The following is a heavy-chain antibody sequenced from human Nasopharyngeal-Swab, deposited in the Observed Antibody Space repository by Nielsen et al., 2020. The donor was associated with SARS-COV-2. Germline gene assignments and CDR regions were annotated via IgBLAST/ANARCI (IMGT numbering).Heavy chain of an antibody. Sequence: GESLKISCAASGFTFRSYRLHWVRQPPGKGLVWVSRINSVETYTDYADSVKGRFTISRDNAKSTLLLQMSNLRADDTAVYYCAREKVGAAAEGFDYWGRGTLVTVSS. V-gene: IGHV3-74*01. CDR3: AREKVGAAAEGFDY. D-gene: IGHD6-13*01. CDR1: GFTFRSYR. CDR2: INSVETYT. J-gene: IGHJ4*02.